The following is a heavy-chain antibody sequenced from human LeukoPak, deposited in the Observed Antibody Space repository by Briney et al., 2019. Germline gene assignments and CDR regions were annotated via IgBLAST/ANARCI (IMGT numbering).Heavy chain of an antibody. CDR3: ARDDAVTTGVAFDI. D-gene: IGHD4-17*01. J-gene: IGHJ3*02. CDR1: NGSFSDYY. V-gene: IGHV4-34*01. CDR2: INHSGST. Sequence: SETLSLTCAVYNGSFSDYYWSWIRQSPGKGLEWVAEINHSGSTNYNPSLKSRVTISVDTSKNQFSLKLSSVTAADTAVYYCARDDAVTTGVAFDIWGQGTMVTVSS.